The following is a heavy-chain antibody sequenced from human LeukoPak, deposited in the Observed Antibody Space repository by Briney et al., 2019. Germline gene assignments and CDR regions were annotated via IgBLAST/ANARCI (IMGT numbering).Heavy chain of an antibody. CDR3: ARASLGKYYYGSGSSTPYYYGMDV. J-gene: IGHJ6*02. Sequence: SETLSLTGTVSGGSISSYYWSWIRQPPGKGLEWIGYIYYSGSTNYNPSLKSRVTISVDTSKNQFSLKLSSVTAADTAVYYCARASLGKYYYGSGSSTPYYYGMDVWGQGTTVTVSS. CDR1: GGSISSYY. D-gene: IGHD3-10*01. CDR2: IYYSGST. V-gene: IGHV4-59*01.